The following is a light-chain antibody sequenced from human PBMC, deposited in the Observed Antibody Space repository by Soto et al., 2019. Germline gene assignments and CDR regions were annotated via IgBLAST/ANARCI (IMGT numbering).Light chain of an antibody. CDR3: SSYAGSNNFV. CDR2: EVT. V-gene: IGLV2-14*01. J-gene: IGLJ1*01. Sequence: QSALTQPASVSGSPGQSITISCTGTSSDVGGYNYVSWYQQHPGKAPKLVIYEVTKRPSGVSNRFSGSKSGNTASLTISGLQAEDETDYYCSSYAGSNNFVFGSGTKLTVL. CDR1: SSDVGGYNY.